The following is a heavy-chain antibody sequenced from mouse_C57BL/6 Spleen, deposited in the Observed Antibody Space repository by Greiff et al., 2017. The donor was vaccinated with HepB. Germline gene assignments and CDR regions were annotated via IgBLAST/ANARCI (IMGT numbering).Heavy chain of an antibody. CDR1: GYTFTSYW. Sequence: VQLQQPGTELVKPGASVKLSCKASGYTFTSYWMHWVKQRPGQGLEWIGNINPSNGGTNYNEKFKSKATLTVDKSSSTAYMQLSSLTSEDSAVYYCARPLYYDGAWFAYWGQGTLVTVSA. D-gene: IGHD1-1*01. V-gene: IGHV1-53*01. CDR2: INPSNGGT. CDR3: ARPLYYDGAWFAY. J-gene: IGHJ3*01.